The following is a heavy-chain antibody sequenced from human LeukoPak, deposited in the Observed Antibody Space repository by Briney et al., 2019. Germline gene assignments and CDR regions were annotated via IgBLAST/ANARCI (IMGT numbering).Heavy chain of an antibody. J-gene: IGHJ4*02. Sequence: PSETLSLTWAVYGXSFSGYFGSWIRQPPGKGLEWIGEINHSGITNYNPSLQSRVTISVDTSNNQFSLKLSSVTAADTAVYYCARVRAIGVGRRYYFDYWGQGTLVTVSS. CDR2: INHSGIT. D-gene: IGHD3-16*01. V-gene: IGHV4-34*01. CDR1: GXSFSGYF. CDR3: ARVRAIGVGRRYYFDY.